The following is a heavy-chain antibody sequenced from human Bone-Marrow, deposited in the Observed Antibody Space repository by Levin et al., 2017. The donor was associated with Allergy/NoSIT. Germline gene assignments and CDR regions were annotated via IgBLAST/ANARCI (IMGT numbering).Heavy chain of an antibody. CDR1: GFTFSSYA. J-gene: IGHJ4*02. Sequence: GGSLRLSCAASGFTFSSYAMHWVRQAPGKGLEWVAVISYDGSNKYYADSVKGRFTISRDNSKNTLYLQMNSLRAEDTAVYYCASPTYYYDSSGYYLNYWGQGTLVTVSS. CDR2: ISYDGSNK. V-gene: IGHV3-30*04. D-gene: IGHD3-22*01. CDR3: ASPTYYYDSSGYYLNY.